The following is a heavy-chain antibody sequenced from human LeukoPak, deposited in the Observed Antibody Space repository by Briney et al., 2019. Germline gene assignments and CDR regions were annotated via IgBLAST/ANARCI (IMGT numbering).Heavy chain of an antibody. V-gene: IGHV3-49*04. CDR1: GFTFGDYA. CDR2: IRSKAYGGTT. J-gene: IGHJ4*02. Sequence: GGSLRLSCTASGFTFGDYAMSWVRQAPGKGLEWVGFIRSKAYGGTTEYAASVKGRFTISRDDSKSIAYLQMNSLKTEDTAVYYCTRANGDYFKLYAVFDYWGQGTLVTVSS. CDR3: TRANGDYFKLYAVFDY. D-gene: IGHD4-17*01.